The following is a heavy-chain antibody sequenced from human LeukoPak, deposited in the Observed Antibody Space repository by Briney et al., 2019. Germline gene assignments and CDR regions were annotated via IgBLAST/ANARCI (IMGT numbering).Heavy chain of an antibody. J-gene: IGHJ5*02. CDR1: GGSISSSSYY. CDR2: IYYSGST. Sequence: PSETLSLTCTVSGGSISSSSYYWGWIRQPPGKGLEWIGSIYYSGSTYYNPSLKSRVTISVDTSKNQFSLKLSSVTAADTAVYYCARHSAATPETAVFGNWFDPWGQGTLVTVSS. V-gene: IGHV4-39*01. D-gene: IGHD2-2*01. CDR3: ARHSAATPETAVFGNWFDP.